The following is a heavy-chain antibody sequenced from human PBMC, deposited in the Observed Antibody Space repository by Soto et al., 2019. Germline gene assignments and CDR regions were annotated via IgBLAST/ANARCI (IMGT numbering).Heavy chain of an antibody. D-gene: IGHD6-19*01. CDR3: ARDRMLVRSDWYSGFDY. CDR1: GTTIKTYF. CDR2: IYHSGSA. Sequence: QVQLQESGPGLVKPSETLSLTCTVSGTTIKTYFWSWIRQSPGKVLEWIGYIYHSGSANYNPSLKSRVTMSVNTSKKQFSLRLSTVTAADTDVYYCARDRMLVRSDWYSGFDYWGQGAMVTVAS. J-gene: IGHJ4*02. V-gene: IGHV4-59*01.